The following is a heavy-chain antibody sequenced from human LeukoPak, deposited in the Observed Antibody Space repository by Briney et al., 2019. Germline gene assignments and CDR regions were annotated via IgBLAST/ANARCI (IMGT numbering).Heavy chain of an antibody. D-gene: IGHD3-22*01. CDR1: GFTFSDFW. J-gene: IGHJ4*02. Sequence: GGSLRLSCAASGFTFSDFWMTWVRQAPGKGREWVAHIKQDGSEKYYVDSVKGRFTVSRDNANNSLFLQMNSLRGDDAAVYYCAREPLDTSGYYYGTLDYWGQGTLVTVSS. CDR3: AREPLDTSGYYYGTLDY. V-gene: IGHV3-7*01. CDR2: IKQDGSEK.